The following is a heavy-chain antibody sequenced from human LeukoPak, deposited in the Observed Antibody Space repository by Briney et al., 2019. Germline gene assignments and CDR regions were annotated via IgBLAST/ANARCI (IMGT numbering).Heavy chain of an antibody. CDR1: GFSFTFYS. J-gene: IGHJ5*02. CDR3: ARRDYGGSPIGS. Sequence: PGGSLRLSCAASGFSFTFYSMNWVRQAPGKGLEWVSSISSSSSYIYYADSVKGRFTISRDNAKNSLYLQMNSLRAADTAVYYCARRDYGGSPIGSWGQGTLVTVSS. D-gene: IGHD4-23*01. CDR2: ISSSSSYI. V-gene: IGHV3-21*01.